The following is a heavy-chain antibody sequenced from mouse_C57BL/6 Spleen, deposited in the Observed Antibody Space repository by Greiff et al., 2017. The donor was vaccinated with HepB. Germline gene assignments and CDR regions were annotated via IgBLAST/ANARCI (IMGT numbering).Heavy chain of an antibody. CDR3: AIITTVGYFDV. Sequence: QVQLQQSGPGLVQPSQSLSITCTVSGFSLTSYGVHWVRQSPGKGLEWLGVIWRGGSTDYNAAFMCRLSITKDNSKSQVFFKMNSLQADDTAIYYCAIITTVGYFDVWGTGTTVTVSS. V-gene: IGHV2-5*01. J-gene: IGHJ1*03. CDR2: IWRGGST. D-gene: IGHD1-1*01. CDR1: GFSLTSYG.